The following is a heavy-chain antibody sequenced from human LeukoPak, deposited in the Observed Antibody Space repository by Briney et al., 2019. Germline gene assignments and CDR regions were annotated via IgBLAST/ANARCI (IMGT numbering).Heavy chain of an antibody. J-gene: IGHJ4*02. Sequence: PGGSLRLSCAASGFTFSSYGMHWVRQAPGKGLEWVAFIRYDGSNKYYADSVKGRFTISRDNSKNTLYLQMNSLRAEDTAVYYCARDGVGGYYDSTRTFDFWGQGTLVTVSS. V-gene: IGHV3-30*02. CDR1: GFTFSSYG. CDR3: ARDGVGGYYDSTRTFDF. CDR2: IRYDGSNK. D-gene: IGHD3-22*01.